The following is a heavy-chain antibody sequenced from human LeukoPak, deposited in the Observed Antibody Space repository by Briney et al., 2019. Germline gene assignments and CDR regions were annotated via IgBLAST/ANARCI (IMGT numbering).Heavy chain of an antibody. CDR2: IIPIFGTA. CDR3: AREGFVGATTVPLYYFDY. Sequence: SVKVSCKASGGTFSSYAISWVRQAPGQGLEWMGGIIPIFGTANYAQKFQGRVTITADESTSTAYMELSSLRSEDTAVYYCAREGFVGATTVPLYYFDYWGQGTLVTVSS. V-gene: IGHV1-69*13. J-gene: IGHJ4*02. CDR1: GGTFSSYA. D-gene: IGHD1-26*01.